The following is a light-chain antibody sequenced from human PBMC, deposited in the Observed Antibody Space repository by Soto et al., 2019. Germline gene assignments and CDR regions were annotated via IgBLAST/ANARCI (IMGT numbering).Light chain of an antibody. J-gene: IGLJ1*01. CDR2: DVS. CDR1: SSDVGVYNY. Sequence: QSLLTQPSSVSGSPGQSITISCTGTSSDVGVYNYVSWYQQHPGKVPKLMIYDVSNRPSGVSNRFSGSKSGNTASLTISGLQAEDEADYYCSSYTSSSTPYVFGTGTKVTVL. V-gene: IGLV2-14*01. CDR3: SSYTSSSTPYV.